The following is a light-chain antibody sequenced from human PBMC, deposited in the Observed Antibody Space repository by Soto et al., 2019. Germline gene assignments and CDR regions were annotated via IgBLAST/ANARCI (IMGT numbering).Light chain of an antibody. CDR2: AAS. CDR3: QQSYSTPLT. V-gene: IGKV1-39*01. J-gene: IGKJ4*01. CDR1: QSISSY. Sequence: DIQMTQSPSSLSASVGDRVTITCRASQSISSYLNWYQQKPGKAHKXLIYAASSLQSGVPSRFSGSGYGTAVTITISSLQTEDCATYYGQQSYSTPLTFGGGTKGDIK.